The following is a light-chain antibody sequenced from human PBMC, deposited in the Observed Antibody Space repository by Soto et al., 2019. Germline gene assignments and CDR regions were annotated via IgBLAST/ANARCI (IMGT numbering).Light chain of an antibody. CDR3: SSYAGGNIVV. J-gene: IGLJ2*01. CDR2: EVS. Sequence: QSGLTQPPSASGSPGQSVTISCTGTSSDVGGYNYVSWYQQHPGKAPKLMIYEVSKRPSGVPDRFSGSKSGNTASLTVSGLQAEDEADYYCSSYAGGNIVVFGGGTKLTVL. CDR1: SSDVGGYNY. V-gene: IGLV2-8*01.